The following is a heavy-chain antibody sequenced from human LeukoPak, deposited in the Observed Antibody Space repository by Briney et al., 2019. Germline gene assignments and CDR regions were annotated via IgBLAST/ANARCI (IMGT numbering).Heavy chain of an antibody. V-gene: IGHV3-30-3*01. CDR2: ISYDGSNK. Sequence: GGSLRLSCAASGFTFSSYAMHWVRQAPGKGLEWVAVISYDGSNKYYADSVKGRFTISRDNSKNTLYLQMNSLRAEDTAVYYCARDLGWLQSFDNWGQGTLVTVSS. CDR3: ARDLGWLQSFDN. CDR1: GFTFSSYA. D-gene: IGHD5-24*01. J-gene: IGHJ4*02.